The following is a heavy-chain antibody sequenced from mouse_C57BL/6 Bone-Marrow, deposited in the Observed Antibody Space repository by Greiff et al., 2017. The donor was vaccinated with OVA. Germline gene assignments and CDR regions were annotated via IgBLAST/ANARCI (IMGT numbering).Heavy chain of an antibody. CDR3: AKLGRGYFDV. Sequence: VKLMESGAELVRPGTSVKMSCKASGYTFTNYWIGWAKQRPGHGLEWIGDIYPGGGYTNYNEKFKGKATLTADKSSSTAYMQFSSLTSEDSASYYCAKLGRGYFDVWGTGTTVTVSS. CDR1: GYTFTNYW. D-gene: IGHD4-1*01. J-gene: IGHJ1*03. CDR2: IYPGGGYT. V-gene: IGHV1-63*01.